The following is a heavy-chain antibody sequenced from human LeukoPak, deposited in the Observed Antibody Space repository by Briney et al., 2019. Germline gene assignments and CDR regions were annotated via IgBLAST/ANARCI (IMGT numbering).Heavy chain of an antibody. J-gene: IGHJ4*02. V-gene: IGHV3-9*01. Sequence: GGSLRLSCAASGFTFSSYAMHWVRQAPGKGLEWVSGISWNSGSIGYADSVKGRFTISRDNAKNSLYLQMNSLRAEDTALYYCAKDIGIGYSSGWYGVDYWGQGTLVTVSS. CDR1: GFTFSSYA. D-gene: IGHD6-19*01. CDR3: AKDIGIGYSSGWYGVDY. CDR2: ISWNSGSI.